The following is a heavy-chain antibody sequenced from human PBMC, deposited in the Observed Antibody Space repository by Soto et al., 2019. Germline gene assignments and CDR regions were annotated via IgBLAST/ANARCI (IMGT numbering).Heavy chain of an antibody. V-gene: IGHV3-33*01. D-gene: IGHD3-3*01. CDR3: ARDQLDRSKPRETRYFDL. Sequence: QEQLVESGGGVVQPGRSLRLSCAASGFTFSSYGMHWVRQAPGKGLEWVAVIWYDGSRQFYADSVKGRFAISRDNSKDTLYLQMSSLRVDDTAVYYCARDQLDRSKPRETRYFDLLGTGTLLKVSS. CDR2: IWYDGSRQ. J-gene: IGHJ4*02. CDR1: GFTFSSYG.